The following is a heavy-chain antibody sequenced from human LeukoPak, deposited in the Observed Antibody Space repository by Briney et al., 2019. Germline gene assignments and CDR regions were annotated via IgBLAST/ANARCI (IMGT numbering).Heavy chain of an antibody. CDR2: INAGNGNT. D-gene: IGHD5-12*01. Sequence: ASVKVSCKASGYTFTSYAMHWVRQAPGQRLEWMGWINAGNGNTKYSQKLQGRVTITRDTSASTAYMELSSLRSEDTAVYYCASVDMGTGYYFDYWGQGTLVTVSS. J-gene: IGHJ4*02. CDR3: ASVDMGTGYYFDY. V-gene: IGHV1-3*01. CDR1: GYTFTSYA.